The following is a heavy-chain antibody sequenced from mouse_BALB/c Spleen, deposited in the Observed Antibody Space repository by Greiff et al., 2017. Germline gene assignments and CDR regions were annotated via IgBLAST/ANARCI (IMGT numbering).Heavy chain of an antibody. CDR1: GFSLTSYG. Sequence: VQGVESGPGLVQPSQSLSITCTVSGFSLTSYGVHWVRQSPGKGLEWLGVIWSGGSTDYNAAFISRLSISKDNSKSQVFFKMNSLQANDTAIYYCARVYYDYGGFAYWGQGTLVTVSA. V-gene: IGHV2-2*02. D-gene: IGHD2-4*01. J-gene: IGHJ3*01. CDR2: IWSGGST. CDR3: ARVYYDYGGFAY.